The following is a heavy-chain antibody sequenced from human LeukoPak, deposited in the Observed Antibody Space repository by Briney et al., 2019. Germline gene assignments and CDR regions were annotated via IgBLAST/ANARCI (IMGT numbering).Heavy chain of an antibody. CDR3: ARTGIAASEPFDY. CDR2: IYSGGST. D-gene: IGHD6-13*01. Sequence: GGSLRLSCAASGFTFSSNYMSWVRQAPGKGLEWVSVIYSGGSTYYADSVKGRFTISRDNSKNTLYLQMNSLRAEDTAVYYCARTGIAASEPFDYWGQGTLVTVSS. CDR1: GFTFSSNY. V-gene: IGHV3-53*01. J-gene: IGHJ4*02.